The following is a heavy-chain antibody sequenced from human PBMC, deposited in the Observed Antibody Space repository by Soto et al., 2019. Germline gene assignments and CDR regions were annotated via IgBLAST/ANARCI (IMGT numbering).Heavy chain of an antibody. V-gene: IGHV4-39*01. CDR3: AGVDYYYYGMDV. CDR1: GGSISSGNYY. Sequence: ESLSLTCPVSGGSISSGNYYGGWIRQPPGKGLEWIGSIYYSWITYYNPSLRSRVTVSVDTSKDQFSRKLSSVTAEATAVHYCAGVDYYYYGMDVWGQGTKVTV. J-gene: IGHJ6*02. CDR2: IYYSWIT.